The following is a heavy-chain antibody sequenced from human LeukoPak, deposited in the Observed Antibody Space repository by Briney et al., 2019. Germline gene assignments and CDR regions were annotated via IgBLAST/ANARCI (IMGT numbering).Heavy chain of an antibody. CDR3: ARRRKCSGGSCYPDY. CDR2: INPSGGST. J-gene: IGHJ4*02. V-gene: IGHV1-46*01. D-gene: IGHD2-15*01. Sequence: ASVKVSCKASGYTFTSYYMHWVRQAPGQGLEWMGIINPSGGSTSYVQKFQGRVTMTRDTSTSTVYMELSSLRSEDTAVYYCARRRKCSGGSCYPDYWGQGTLVTVSS. CDR1: GYTFTSYY.